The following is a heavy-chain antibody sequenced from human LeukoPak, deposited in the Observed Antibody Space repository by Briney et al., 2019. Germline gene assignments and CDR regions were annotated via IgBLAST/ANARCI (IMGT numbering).Heavy chain of an antibody. D-gene: IGHD5-18*01. Sequence: GGSLRLSCAASGFTFSSYSMNWVRQAPGKGLEWVSSISSSSTSMYYADSVKGRLTISRDNAKNSLYLQMNSLRAEDTAVYYCSRERGHSYGYSDYWGQGTLVTVSS. CDR3: SRERGHSYGYSDY. J-gene: IGHJ4*02. CDR1: GFTFSSYS. CDR2: ISSSSTSM. V-gene: IGHV3-21*01.